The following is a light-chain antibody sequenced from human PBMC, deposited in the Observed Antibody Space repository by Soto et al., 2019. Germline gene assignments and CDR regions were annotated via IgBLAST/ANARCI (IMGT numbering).Light chain of an antibody. CDR2: IND. V-gene: IGLV1-44*01. J-gene: IGLJ7*01. CDR3: ATWDDDLNAAV. CDR1: RSNIAGNT. Sequence: QSVLTQPPSLSGTPGQRVTISCSGSRSNIAGNTVHWYQHLPGTAPKLLIYINDQRPSGVPGRFSASTSGTSASLAISGLQSDDEADYYCATWDDDLNAAVFGGGTQLTVL.